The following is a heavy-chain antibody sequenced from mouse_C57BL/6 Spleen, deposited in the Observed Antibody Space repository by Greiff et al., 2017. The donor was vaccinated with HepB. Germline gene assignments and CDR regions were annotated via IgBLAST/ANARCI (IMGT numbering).Heavy chain of an antibody. J-gene: IGHJ2*01. CDR1: GYTFTSYW. D-gene: IGHD1-1*01. CDR3: ARPITPLVVDSHH. V-gene: IGHV1-61*01. CDR2: IYPSDSET. Sequence: VQLQQPGAELGRPGSSVKLSCKASGYTFTSYWMDWVKQRPGQGLEWIGNIYPSDSETHYNQKFKDKATLTVDKSSSTAYMQLSSLTSEDSAVYYCARPITPLVVDSHHWGQRTPLTVSS.